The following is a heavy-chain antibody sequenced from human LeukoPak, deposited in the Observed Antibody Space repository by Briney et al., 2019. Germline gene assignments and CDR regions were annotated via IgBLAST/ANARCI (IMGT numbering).Heavy chain of an antibody. CDR1: GVSISSGGYS. J-gene: IGHJ5*02. Sequence: PSETLSLTCAVSGVSISSGGYSWSWIRQPPGKGLEWIGYIYHSGSTYYNPSLKSRVTISVDKSKNQFSLKLSSVTAADTAVYYCARGVVVPAARRSWFDPWGQGTLVTVSS. CDR2: IYHSGST. V-gene: IGHV4-30-2*01. CDR3: ARGVVVPAARRSWFDP. D-gene: IGHD2-2*01.